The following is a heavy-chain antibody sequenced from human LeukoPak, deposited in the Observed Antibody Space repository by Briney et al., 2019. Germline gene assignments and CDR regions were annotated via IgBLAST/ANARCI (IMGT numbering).Heavy chain of an antibody. D-gene: IGHD3-3*01. CDR3: ARVGILRFPSNWFDP. CDR2: ISYSGGT. V-gene: IGHV4-59*02. Sequence: SETLSLTCTVSGGSVSSYYWSWIRQPPGKGLEWIGYISYSGGTNYNPSLKSRVTISVDTSKNQFSLKLSSVTAADTAVYYCARVGILRFPSNWFDPWGQGTLVTVSS. J-gene: IGHJ5*02. CDR1: GGSVSSYY.